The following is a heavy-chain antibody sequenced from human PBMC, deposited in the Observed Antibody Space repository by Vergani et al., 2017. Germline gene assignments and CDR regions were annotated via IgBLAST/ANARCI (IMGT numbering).Heavy chain of an antibody. CDR1: GYTFSNYY. V-gene: IGHV1-46*03. J-gene: IGHJ4*02. D-gene: IGHD3-9*01. CDR3: ARGDYGILTGYRY. CDR2: INPSGGHT. Sequence: QVHVVQSGAEVKTSGASVTVSCKTSGYTFSNYYMHWVRQAPGQGLEWMGIINPSGGHTNYAQKFQGRVTMTRDTSTSTVYMELSSLRSEDTAIYYCARGDYGILTGYRYWGQGTLVTVSA.